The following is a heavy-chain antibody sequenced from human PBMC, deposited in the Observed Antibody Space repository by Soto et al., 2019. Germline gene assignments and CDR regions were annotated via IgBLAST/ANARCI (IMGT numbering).Heavy chain of an antibody. CDR1: GFTFSSYA. D-gene: IGHD3-9*01. V-gene: IGHV3-30-3*01. CDR2: ISYDGSNK. CDR3: ARDFLFRYDILRRGGMDV. J-gene: IGHJ6*02. Sequence: GGSLRLSCAASGFTFSSYAMHWVRQAPGKGLEWVAVISYDGSNKYYADSVKGRFTISRDNSKNTLYLQMNSLRAEDTAVYYYARDFLFRYDILRRGGMDVWGQGTTVTVSS.